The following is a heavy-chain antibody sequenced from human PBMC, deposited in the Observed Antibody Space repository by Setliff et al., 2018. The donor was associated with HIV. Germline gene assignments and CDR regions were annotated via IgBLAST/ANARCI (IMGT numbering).Heavy chain of an antibody. D-gene: IGHD6-19*01. CDR2: ISYDGSRI. Sequence: SLRLSCVASGFTFSSFAMHWVRQAPGKGLEWVSVISYDGSRISYADSVKGRFTISRDDSKKKVFLQMNSLRVEDTALYYCVKGFSSGWSNFDSWGQGTLVTVSS. CDR3: VKGFSSGWSNFDS. J-gene: IGHJ4*02. V-gene: IGHV3-30*07. CDR1: GFTFSSFA.